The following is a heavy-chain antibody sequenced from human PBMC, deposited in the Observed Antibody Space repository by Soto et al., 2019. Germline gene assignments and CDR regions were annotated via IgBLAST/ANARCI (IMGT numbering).Heavy chain of an antibody. D-gene: IGHD2-8*01. CDR2: IYPGDSDT. Sequence: GESLKISCRGSGYSFTTYWIGWVRQMPGKGLEWMGIIYPGDSDTRYSPSFQGQVTFSADKSISTAYLQWSSLKASDTAMYYCGRLKHVYCTTGVCRYFDYWGQGTLVTVSS. V-gene: IGHV5-51*01. CDR3: GRLKHVYCTTGVCRYFDY. J-gene: IGHJ4*02. CDR1: GYSFTTYW.